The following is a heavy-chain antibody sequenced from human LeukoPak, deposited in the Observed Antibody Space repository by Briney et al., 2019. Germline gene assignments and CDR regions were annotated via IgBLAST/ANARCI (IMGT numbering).Heavy chain of an antibody. Sequence: LETLSLTCTVSGGSISSYYWSWIRQPPGKGLEWIGYIYYSGSTNYNPSLKSRVTISVDTSKNQFSLKLSSVTAADTAVYYCARVPYCGGDCYPHWYFDLWGRGTLVTVSS. D-gene: IGHD2-21*02. J-gene: IGHJ2*01. CDR3: ARVPYCGGDCYPHWYFDL. V-gene: IGHV4-59*01. CDR2: IYYSGST. CDR1: GGSISSYY.